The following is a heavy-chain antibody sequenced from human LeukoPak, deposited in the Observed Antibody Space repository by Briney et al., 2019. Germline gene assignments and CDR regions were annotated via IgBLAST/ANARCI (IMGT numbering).Heavy chain of an antibody. J-gene: IGHJ6*03. CDR2: VRYDGIDK. D-gene: IGHD4/OR15-4a*01. Sequence: PGGSLRLSCIASGVTFATYGMHWVRQAPGKGLEWVAFVRYDGIDKYYGDSVKGRFTISRDNSKNTLYLQMNSLRVEDTAVYFCAKVLPLTFYYMDVWVQGTTVTVS. V-gene: IGHV3-30*02. CDR1: GVTFATYG. CDR3: AKVLPLTFYYMDV.